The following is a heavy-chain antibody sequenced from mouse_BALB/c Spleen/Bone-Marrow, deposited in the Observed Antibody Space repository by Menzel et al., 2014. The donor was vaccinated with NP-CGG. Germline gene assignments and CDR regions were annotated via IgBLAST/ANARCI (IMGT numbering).Heavy chain of an antibody. V-gene: IGHV1-69*02. CDR3: ARGLYGNSGY. Sequence: VQLQQSGAELVKPGASVKLSCKASGNTFTSYWMHWVKQRPGQGLEWIGEIDPSDSYTNYNQKFKGKATLTVDKSSSTAYMQLSSLTSEDSAVYYCARGLYGNSGYWGQGTTLTVSS. CDR2: IDPSDSYT. J-gene: IGHJ2*01. D-gene: IGHD2-1*01. CDR1: GNTFTSYW.